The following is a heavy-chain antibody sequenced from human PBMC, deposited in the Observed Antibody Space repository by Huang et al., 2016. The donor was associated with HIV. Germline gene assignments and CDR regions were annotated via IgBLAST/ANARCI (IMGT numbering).Heavy chain of an antibody. D-gene: IGHD3-10*01. Sequence: QLQLQESGPGLVKPSEPLSLTCTVSGGSIRSDNYYWGWIRQPPGKGLEWIGSIYYSGSTYYNPSLKRRVTITVDTSKNHFSLRMRSVTAADTAVYYCARLPGSITMIRGVITDPYWGQGTLVTVSS. CDR1: GGSIRSDNYY. V-gene: IGHV4-39*02. CDR3: ARLPGSITMIRGVITDPY. CDR2: IYYSGST. J-gene: IGHJ4*02.